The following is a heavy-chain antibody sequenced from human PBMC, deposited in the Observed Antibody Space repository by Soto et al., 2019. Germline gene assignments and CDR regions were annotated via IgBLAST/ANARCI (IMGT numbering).Heavy chain of an antibody. CDR3: ARERGEMATIRDYYYGMDV. CDR2: IYYSGST. V-gene: IGHV4-39*01. Sequence: PSETLSLTCTVSGGSISSSSYYWGWIRQPPGKGLEWIGSIYYSGSTYYNPSLKSRVTISVDTSKNQFSLKLSSVTAADTAVYYCARERGEMATIRDYYYGMDVWGQGTTVTVSS. D-gene: IGHD5-12*01. CDR1: GGSISSSSYY. J-gene: IGHJ6*02.